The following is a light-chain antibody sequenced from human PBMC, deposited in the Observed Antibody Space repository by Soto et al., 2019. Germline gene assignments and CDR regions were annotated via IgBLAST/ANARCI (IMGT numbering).Light chain of an antibody. Sequence: EIVLTQSPGTLSVSPGERATLSCRASQSVSSSYLAWYQQKPGQAPRLLIYGASSRATGIPDRFSGSGSGTDFTLTSSRLETEDFAVYYCQHYGSSLWTFGQGTKVEIK. J-gene: IGKJ1*01. V-gene: IGKV3-20*01. CDR1: QSVSSSY. CDR3: QHYGSSLWT. CDR2: GAS.